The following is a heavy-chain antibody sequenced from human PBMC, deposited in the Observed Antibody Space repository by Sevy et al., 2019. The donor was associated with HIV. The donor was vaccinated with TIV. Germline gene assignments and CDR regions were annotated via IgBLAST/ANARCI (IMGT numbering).Heavy chain of an antibody. CDR1: GFTFRTSG. Sequence: GGSLRLSCVTSGFTFRTSGMHWVRQSPGKGLEWVAIISYDEAHKNYADSVRGRFSISKDNSKNILYLQISSLKTEDTAVYYCAKDYSAGITFVRGAYRARGDYFDYWGQGTQVTVSS. CDR3: AKDYSAGITFVRGAYRARGDYFDY. J-gene: IGHJ4*02. D-gene: IGHD3-10*01. V-gene: IGHV3-30*18. CDR2: ISYDEAHK.